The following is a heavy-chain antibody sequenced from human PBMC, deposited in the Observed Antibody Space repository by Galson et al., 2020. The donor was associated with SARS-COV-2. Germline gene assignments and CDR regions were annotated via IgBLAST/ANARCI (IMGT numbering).Heavy chain of an antibody. Sequence: SETLSLTCSVSAGSISSHAWTWIRQSPGKGLEWIGDIFYSGNTNYNPSFRSRVTISVDTSKNQFSLKLSSVTAADTAVYYCASADRGAFEIWGQGTMVTVSS. J-gene: IGHJ3*02. CDR2: IFYSGNT. D-gene: IGHD3-22*01. CDR3: ASADRGAFEI. CDR1: AGSISSHA. V-gene: IGHV4-59*11.